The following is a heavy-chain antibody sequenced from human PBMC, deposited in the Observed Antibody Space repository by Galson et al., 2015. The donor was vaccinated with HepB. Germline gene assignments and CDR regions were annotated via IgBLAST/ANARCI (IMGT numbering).Heavy chain of an antibody. CDR1: GYSFTSYW. CDR3: ARRRPNSSGYYSAFDI. Sequence: QSGAEVKKPGESLRISCKGSGYSFTSYWISWVRQMPGKGLEWMGRIDPSDSYTNYSPSFQGHVTISADKSISTAYLQWSSLKASDTAMYYCARRRPNSSGYYSAFDIWGQGTMVTVSS. D-gene: IGHD3-22*01. V-gene: IGHV5-10-1*01. CDR2: IDPSDSYT. J-gene: IGHJ3*02.